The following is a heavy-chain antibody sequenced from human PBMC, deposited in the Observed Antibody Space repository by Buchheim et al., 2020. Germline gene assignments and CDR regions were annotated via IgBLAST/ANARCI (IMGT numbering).Heavy chain of an antibody. CDR2: IYTSGST. Sequence: QVQLQESGPGLVKPSQTLSLTCTVSGGSISSGSYYWSWIRQPAGKGLEWIGRIYTSGSTNYNPSLKSRVTISVDTSKNQFSLKLGSVTAADTAVYYCARLYSSYESGGDWFDPWGQGTL. CDR3: ARLYSSYESGGDWFDP. D-gene: IGHD5-12*01. CDR1: GGSISSGSYY. V-gene: IGHV4-61*02. J-gene: IGHJ5*01.